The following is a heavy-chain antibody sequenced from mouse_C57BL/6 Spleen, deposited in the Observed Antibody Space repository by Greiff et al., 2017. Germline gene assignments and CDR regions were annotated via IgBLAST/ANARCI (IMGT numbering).Heavy chain of an antibody. D-gene: IGHD1-1*02. Sequence: EVMLVESGGDLVKPGGSLKLSCAASGFTFSSYGMSWVRQTPDKRLEWVATISSGGSYTYYPDSVKGRFTISRDNAKNTLYLQMSSLKSEDTAMYYCARTEVATLHWYVGVTGTTATVT. V-gene: IGHV5-6*01. J-gene: IGHJ1*03. CDR2: ISSGGSYT. CDR3: ARTEVATLHWYV. CDR1: GFTFSSYG.